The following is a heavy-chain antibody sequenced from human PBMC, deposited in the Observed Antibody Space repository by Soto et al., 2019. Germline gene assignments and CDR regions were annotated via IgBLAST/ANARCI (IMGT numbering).Heavy chain of an antibody. CDR3: ARAVAVAADFDY. CDR1: GYTFTGYA. Sequence: QVQLVQSGAEEKKPGASVKVSCKASGYTFTGYAMHWVRQAPGQRLEWMGWIDAGNGNTKYSQTFQGRVTITRDTSASTAYMELSSLRSEDTAVYYCARAVAVAADFDYWCQGTLVTGSS. D-gene: IGHD6-19*01. V-gene: IGHV1-3*05. J-gene: IGHJ4*02. CDR2: IDAGNGNT.